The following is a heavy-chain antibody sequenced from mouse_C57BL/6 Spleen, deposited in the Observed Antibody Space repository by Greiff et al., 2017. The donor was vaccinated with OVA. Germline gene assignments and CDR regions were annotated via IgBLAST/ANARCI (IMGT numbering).Heavy chain of an antibody. CDR1: GYAFSSYW. CDR2: IYPGDGDT. J-gene: IGHJ2*01. Sequence: QVQLQQSGAELVKPGASVKISCKASGYAFSSYWMNWVKQRPGKGLEWIGQIYPGDGDTTYNGKFKGKGTLNADKSSSTAYMQLSSLTSEDSAVYFCAREGGFLLLRLYYFDYWGQGTTLTVSS. D-gene: IGHD1-1*01. V-gene: IGHV1-80*01. CDR3: AREGGFLLLRLYYFDY.